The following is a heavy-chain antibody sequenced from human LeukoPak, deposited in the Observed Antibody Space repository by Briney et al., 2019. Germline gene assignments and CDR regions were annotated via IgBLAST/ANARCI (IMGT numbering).Heavy chain of an antibody. CDR3: ARPGGNWEYYLDS. V-gene: IGHV2-5*01. D-gene: IGHD4-23*01. J-gene: IGHJ4*02. CDR2: SYWNDDK. CDR1: GFSLSTSGMG. Sequence: SAPTLVIPTQTLTLTCTFSGFSLSTSGMGVGWVRQPPGKALASLAPSYWNDDKPYSPFLKSRLTITKDTSKNQVVLTMTDMDPVDTATYYCARPGGNWEYYLDSWGQGTLVTVSS.